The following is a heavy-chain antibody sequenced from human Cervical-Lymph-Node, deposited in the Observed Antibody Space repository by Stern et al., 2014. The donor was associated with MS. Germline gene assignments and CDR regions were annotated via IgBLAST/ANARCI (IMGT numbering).Heavy chain of an antibody. CDR2: IYTSGIT. D-gene: IGHD1-26*01. CDR1: GGSISSGNYY. Sequence: QVQLQESGPGLVKPSQTLSLTCTVSGGSISSGNYYWSWVRQPAGKGLEWIGRIYTSGITKYNPSLKSRVNISVDTPKNQFSLQLSSVTAADTALYYCARYSERLAGSYNQYFFDRWGQGTLVTVSS. J-gene: IGHJ4*02. CDR3: ARYSERLAGSYNQYFFDR. V-gene: IGHV4-61*02.